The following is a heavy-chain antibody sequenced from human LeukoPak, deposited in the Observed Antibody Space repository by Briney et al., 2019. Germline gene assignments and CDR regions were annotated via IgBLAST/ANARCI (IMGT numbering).Heavy chain of an antibody. V-gene: IGHV4-59*08. CDR2: IYYSGST. J-gene: IGHJ4*02. D-gene: IGHD2-8*01. Sequence: SETLSLTCTVSGGSISSYYWSWIRQPPGKGLEWIGYIYYSGSTNYNPSLKSRVTISVDTTKNQFSLKLSSVTAADTAVYYCARLYGNFDYWGQGTLVTVSS. CDR1: GGSISSYY. CDR3: ARLYGNFDY.